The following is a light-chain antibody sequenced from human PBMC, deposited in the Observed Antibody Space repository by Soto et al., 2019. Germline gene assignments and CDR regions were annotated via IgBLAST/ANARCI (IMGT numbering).Light chain of an antibody. J-gene: IGKJ1*01. Sequence: ETVLTQSPATLSLSPGARATLSCRASQSVSSYLAWYQQKPGQAPRLLIYDASNRATGIPARFSGSGSGTDFTLTISSLEPEDFAVYYCQQRSNWPRTFGQGTKVDIK. CDR3: QQRSNWPRT. CDR1: QSVSSY. CDR2: DAS. V-gene: IGKV3-11*01.